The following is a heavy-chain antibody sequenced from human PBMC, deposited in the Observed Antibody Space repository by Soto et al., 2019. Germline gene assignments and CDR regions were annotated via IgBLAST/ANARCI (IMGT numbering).Heavy chain of an antibody. D-gene: IGHD1-26*01. Sequence: EVQLLESGGGLVQPAGSLRLSCAASGFTFSIYTMSWFRQAPGKGLEWVSSIYGNGRSTFYSASVKGRFTISRDNSGNTVYLQMSSLRDEDTAIYYCAKDFTPDSRWDIDYWGQGSLVTVSS. CDR1: GFTFSIYT. CDR2: IYGNGRST. CDR3: AKDFTPDSRWDIDY. V-gene: IGHV3-23*01. J-gene: IGHJ4*02.